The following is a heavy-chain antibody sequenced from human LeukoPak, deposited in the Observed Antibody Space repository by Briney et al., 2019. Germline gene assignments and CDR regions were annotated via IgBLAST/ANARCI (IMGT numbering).Heavy chain of an antibody. CDR2: IIPIFGTA. CDR3: ARDPDSIARVFQFDY. J-gene: IGHJ4*02. Sequence: ASVKVSCEASGGTFSSYAISWVRQAPGQGLEWMGGIIPIFGTANYAQKFQGRVTITADKSTSTAYMELSSLRSDDTAVYYCARDPDSIARVFQFDYWGQGTLVTVSS. D-gene: IGHD3-10*01. CDR1: GGTFSSYA. V-gene: IGHV1-69*06.